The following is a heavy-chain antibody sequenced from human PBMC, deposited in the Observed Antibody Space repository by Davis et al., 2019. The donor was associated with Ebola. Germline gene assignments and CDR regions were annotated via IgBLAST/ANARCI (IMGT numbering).Heavy chain of an antibody. CDR2: INAGNGNT. V-gene: IGHV1-3*01. CDR3: ARDKGTAMVDV. J-gene: IGHJ6*04. CDR1: GHTFTTYA. Sequence: AASVKVSCKASGHTFTTYAIHWVRQAPGQGLEWMGWINAGNGNTEYSQTFQGRVTITRDTSASTAYMELSSLRSEDTAVYYCARDKGTAMVDVWGKGTTVTVSS. D-gene: IGHD5-18*01.